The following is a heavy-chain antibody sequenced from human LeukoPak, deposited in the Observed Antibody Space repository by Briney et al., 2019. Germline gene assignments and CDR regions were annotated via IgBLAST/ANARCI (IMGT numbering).Heavy chain of an antibody. CDR2: ISSSSSYI. J-gene: IGHJ4*02. V-gene: IGHV3-21*01. CDR1: GFTFSSYS. D-gene: IGHD6-13*01. CDR3: ARDENFGAYSSSWYIY. Sequence: GGSLRLSCAASGFTFSSYSMSWVRQAPGKGLEWVSSISSSSSYIYYADSVKGRFTISRDNAKNSLYLQMNSLRAEDTAVYYCARDENFGAYSSSWYIYWGQGTLVTVSS.